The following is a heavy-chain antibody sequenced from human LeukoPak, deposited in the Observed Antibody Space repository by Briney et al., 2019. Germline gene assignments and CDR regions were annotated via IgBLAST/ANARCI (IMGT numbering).Heavy chain of an antibody. V-gene: IGHV1-46*01. Sequence: ASVKVSCKASGYTFTSYYMHWVRQAPGQGLEWMGIINPSGGITSYAQKFQGRVTMTRDTSISTAYMDMSSLVSDDTAVYYCARNLWFGESSDAFDMWGQGTMVTVSS. D-gene: IGHD3-10*01. J-gene: IGHJ3*02. CDR2: INPSGGIT. CDR3: ARNLWFGESSDAFDM. CDR1: GYTFTSYY.